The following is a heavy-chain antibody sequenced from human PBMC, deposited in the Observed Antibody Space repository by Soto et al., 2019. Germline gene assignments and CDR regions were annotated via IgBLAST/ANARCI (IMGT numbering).Heavy chain of an antibody. J-gene: IGHJ4*02. CDR2: IYDSGST. D-gene: IGHD2-2*01. V-gene: IGHV4-30-4*01. Sequence: SETLSLTCTVSGGSISGGVHSWSWIRQPPGKGLEWIGHIYDSGSTYYNPSLKSRLTISVDTSKNQFSLRLSSVTAADTAVYYCASYSSTSDKFDYWGQGTLVTVSS. CDR1: GGSISGGVHS. CDR3: ASYSSTSDKFDY.